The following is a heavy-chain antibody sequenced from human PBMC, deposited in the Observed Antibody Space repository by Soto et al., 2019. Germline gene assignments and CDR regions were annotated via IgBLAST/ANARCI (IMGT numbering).Heavy chain of an antibody. Sequence: QVQLQESGPGLVKPAGTLSLTCTVSGAYITTRSDAWWSWVRQPPGQGLEWIGEIYHSGSTNYNPSLKSRVTMSVDKPKNPFALRLSSVPAAETAVYYCAKMVGATLVDYWGLGTLVTV. CDR1: GAYITTRSDAW. J-gene: IGHJ4*02. V-gene: IGHV4-4*02. D-gene: IGHD1-26*01. CDR3: AKMVGATLVDY. CDR2: IYHSGST.